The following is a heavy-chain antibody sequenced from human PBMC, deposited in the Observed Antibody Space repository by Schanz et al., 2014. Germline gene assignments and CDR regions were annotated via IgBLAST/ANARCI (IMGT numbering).Heavy chain of an antibody. D-gene: IGHD3-10*01. Sequence: EVHLVESGGGLVQPGGSLRLSCAASGFTFSAYAMTWVRQIPGKGLEWVSYIGTGGVTIYYADSVKGRFTITRDNSTSTVNMQLSSLRAEDTAVYYCARGGFGESNTFDTWGQGTMVTVSS. CDR2: IGTGGVTI. J-gene: IGHJ3*02. V-gene: IGHV3-48*01. CDR3: ARGGFGESNTFDT. CDR1: GFTFSAYA.